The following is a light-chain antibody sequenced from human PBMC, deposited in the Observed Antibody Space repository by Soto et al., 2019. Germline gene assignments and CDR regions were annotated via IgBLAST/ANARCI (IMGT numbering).Light chain of an antibody. V-gene: IGKV3-15*01. CDR2: GAS. CDR3: HQYNDWPRFT. J-gene: IGKJ3*01. CDR1: QSVSTD. Sequence: EIVMTQSPATLSVSPGERATLSCRASQSVSTDLAWYQQKPGQAPRRLISGASTRATGIPARFSGSGSGTEFTLTINSLQSEDLAVYYCHQYNDWPRFTFGPGTKVEIK.